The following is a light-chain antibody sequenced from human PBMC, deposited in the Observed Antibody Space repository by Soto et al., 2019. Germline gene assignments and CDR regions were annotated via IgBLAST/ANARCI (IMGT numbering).Light chain of an antibody. J-gene: IGKJ2*01. CDR2: DAS. Sequence: DIQMTQSPSTLSASVGDRVTITCRASQSISSWLAWYQQKPGKAPKLLIYDASSLESGVPSRFSGGGSGTEFTLTISSLQPDDFATYYCQQYNSYSMYTLGQGT. CDR1: QSISSW. CDR3: QQYNSYSMYT. V-gene: IGKV1-5*01.